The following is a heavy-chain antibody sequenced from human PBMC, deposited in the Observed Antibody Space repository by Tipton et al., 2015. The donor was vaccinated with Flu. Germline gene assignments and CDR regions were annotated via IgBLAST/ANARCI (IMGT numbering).Heavy chain of an antibody. CDR2: TFHSGNS. J-gene: IGHJ5*02. Sequence: LRLSCGVSGDSIRSSNYYWGWIRQPPGKGLEWIGNTFHSGNSYLNPSLKGRVTISIDTSKNQFSLKLSSVTAADTAVYYCARRDYSNYVSEPKNWFDPWGQGALVTVSS. CDR1: GDSIRSSNYY. CDR3: ARRDYSNYVSEPKNWFDP. V-gene: IGHV4-39*07. D-gene: IGHD4-11*01.